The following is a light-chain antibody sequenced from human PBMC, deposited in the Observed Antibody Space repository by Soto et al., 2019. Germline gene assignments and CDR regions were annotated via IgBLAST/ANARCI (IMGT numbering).Light chain of an antibody. J-gene: IGKJ1*01. V-gene: IGKV1-5*01. CDR2: DAS. CDR1: QSIRHF. Sequence: DIQMTQSPSTLSASVRDRVTITYRASQSIRHFLAWYQQKPGKAPKLLIFDASTLESGVPSRFSGSGSGTEFTLTISSLQPDDFATYYCQQYYSYSPWTFGHGTKVEI. CDR3: QQYYSYSPWT.